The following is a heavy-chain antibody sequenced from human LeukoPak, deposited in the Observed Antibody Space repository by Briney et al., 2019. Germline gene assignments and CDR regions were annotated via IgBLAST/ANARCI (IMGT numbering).Heavy chain of an antibody. CDR1: GGSISSSSYY. CDR3: ARIVLGYCSSTSCYTWFDP. V-gene: IGHV4-39*01. D-gene: IGHD2-2*02. Sequence: SETLSLTSTVSGGSISSSSYYWGWIRQPPGKGLEWIGSIYYSGSTYYNPSLKSRVTISVDTSKNQFSLKLSSVTAADTAVYYCARIVLGYCSSTSCYTWFDPWGQGTLVTVSS. CDR2: IYYSGST. J-gene: IGHJ5*02.